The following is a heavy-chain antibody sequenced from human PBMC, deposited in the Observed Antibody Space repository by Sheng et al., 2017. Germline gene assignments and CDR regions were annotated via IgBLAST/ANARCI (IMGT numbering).Heavy chain of an antibody. CDR1: GFTISSNY. CDR2: INSLSTSI. D-gene: IGHD5-18*01. Sequence: EVQMVESGGGLVQPGGSLRLSCAASGFTISSNYMSWVRQAPGKGLEWLSTINSLSTSIYYADSVKGRFTISRDNAKNSLFLQLSSLRVEDTATYYCARSGYSSSHAFDLWGQGTLVTVSS. CDR3: ARSGYSSSHAFDL. J-gene: IGHJ3*01. V-gene: IGHV3-21*01.